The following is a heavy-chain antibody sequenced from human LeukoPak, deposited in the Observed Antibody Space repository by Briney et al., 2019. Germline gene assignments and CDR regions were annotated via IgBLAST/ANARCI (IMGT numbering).Heavy chain of an antibody. Sequence: GGSLRLSCAASGFTFSSYEMNWVCQAPGKGLEWVSAISGSGGSTYYADSVKGRFTISRDNSKNTLYLQMNSLRAEDTAVYYCAKDSPGGGWYNYWGQGTLVTVSS. CDR2: ISGSGGST. V-gene: IGHV3-23*01. J-gene: IGHJ4*02. D-gene: IGHD6-19*01. CDR1: GFTFSSYE. CDR3: AKDSPGGGWYNY.